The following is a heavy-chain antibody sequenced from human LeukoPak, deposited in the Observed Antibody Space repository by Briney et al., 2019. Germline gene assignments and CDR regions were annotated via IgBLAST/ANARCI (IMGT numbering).Heavy chain of an antibody. CDR3: ASVLYCGADCYSGRYFFDY. J-gene: IGHJ4*02. CDR2: INPSGDST. V-gene: IGHV1-46*01. CDR1: GSTLTEMA. D-gene: IGHD2-21*02. Sequence: ASVKVSCKVSGSTLTEMAMHWVRQAPGQGLEWMGIINPSGDSTSYAQKFQGRVTMTRDTSTSTVYMELSSLRSEDTAVYYCASVLYCGADCYSGRYFFDYWGQGTLVTVSS.